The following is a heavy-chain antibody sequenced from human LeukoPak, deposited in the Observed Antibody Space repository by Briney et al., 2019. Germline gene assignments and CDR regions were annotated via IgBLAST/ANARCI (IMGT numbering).Heavy chain of an antibody. Sequence: SETLSLTCTVSGGSISSYYWSWIRQPPGKGLEWIGYIYYSGSTNYNPSLKSRVTISVDTSKNQFSLRLNSVTAADTAVYYCARAGYGDSDFDYWGQGTLVTVSS. J-gene: IGHJ4*02. V-gene: IGHV4-59*08. CDR2: IYYSGST. CDR1: GGSISSYY. D-gene: IGHD4-17*01. CDR3: ARAGYGDSDFDY.